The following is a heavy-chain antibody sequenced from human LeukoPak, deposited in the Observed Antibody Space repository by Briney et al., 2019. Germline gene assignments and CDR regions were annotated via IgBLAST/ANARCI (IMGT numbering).Heavy chain of an antibody. D-gene: IGHD1-26*01. CDR3: SSGSYDHDAFDI. J-gene: IGHJ3*02. CDR2: IYTSGST. CDR1: GGSISIYY. Sequence: SETLSLTCTVYGGSISIYYWSWIRQPAGKGLEWIGRIYTSGSTNYNPSLKSRVTMSVDTSKNQFSLKLSSVTAADTAVYYCSSGSYDHDAFDIWGQGTMVTVSS. V-gene: IGHV4-4*07.